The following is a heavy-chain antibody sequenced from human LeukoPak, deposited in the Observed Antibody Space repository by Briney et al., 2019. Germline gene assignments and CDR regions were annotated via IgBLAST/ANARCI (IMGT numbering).Heavy chain of an antibody. D-gene: IGHD6-13*01. CDR2: ISGSGGST. CDR1: GFTFSSYA. V-gene: IGHV3-23*01. Sequence: GGSLRLSCAASGFTFSSYAMSGVRQAPGKGLEWVSAISGSGGSTYYADSVKGRFTISRDNSKNTLYLQMNSLRAEDTAVYYCAEGGYIAAAPYGYWGQGTLVTVSS. CDR3: AEGGYIAAAPYGY. J-gene: IGHJ4*02.